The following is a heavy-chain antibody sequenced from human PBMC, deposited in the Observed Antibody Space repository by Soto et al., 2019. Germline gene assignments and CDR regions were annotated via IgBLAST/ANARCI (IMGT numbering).Heavy chain of an antibody. CDR2: ISYDGSNK. CDR1: GFTFSSYG. Sequence: ESGGGVVQPGRSLRLSCAASGFTFSSYGMHWVRQAPGKGLEWVAVISYDGSNKYYADSVKGRFTISRDNSKNTRYLQMNSLRAEDTAVYYCAKDRPSWRARGAFDIWGQGTMVTVSS. D-gene: IGHD3-3*01. CDR3: AKDRPSWRARGAFDI. J-gene: IGHJ3*02. V-gene: IGHV3-30*18.